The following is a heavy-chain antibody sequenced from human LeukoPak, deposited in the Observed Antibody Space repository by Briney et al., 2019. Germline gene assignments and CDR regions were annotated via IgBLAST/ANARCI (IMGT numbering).Heavy chain of an antibody. CDR2: IDASGTNI. CDR1: GFIFNSYA. J-gene: IGHJ4*02. Sequence: PGGSLRLSCAASGFIFNSYAMNWVRQAPGKGLEWVSVIDASGTNIESADSVKGRFTISRDNSKKTLYLQMNSLRAEDTALYYCVKGAGYYYDSRFDYWGQGTLVTVSS. V-gene: IGHV3-23*05. CDR3: VKGAGYYYDSRFDY. D-gene: IGHD3-22*01.